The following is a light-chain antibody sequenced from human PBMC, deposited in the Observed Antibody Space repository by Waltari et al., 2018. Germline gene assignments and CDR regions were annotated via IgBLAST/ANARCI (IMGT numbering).Light chain of an antibody. V-gene: IGLV2-14*03. CDR2: DVS. Sequence: QSALTQPASVSGSPGQSITISRTGTTSDFGGYHYVSFYQQHPGKAPKLMIFDVSSRPSGVSDRFSGSKSANTASLIISGLQAEDEADYYCCSYTSSSTWVFGGGTKLTVL. CDR3: CSYTSSSTWV. CDR1: TSDFGGYHY. J-gene: IGLJ3*02.